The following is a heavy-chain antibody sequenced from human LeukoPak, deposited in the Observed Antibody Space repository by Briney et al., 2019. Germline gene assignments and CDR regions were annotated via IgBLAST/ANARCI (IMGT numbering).Heavy chain of an antibody. D-gene: IGHD1-26*01. Sequence: PSETLSLTCTVSGGSISSYYWSWIRQPPGEGLEWIGYIYYSGSTNYNPSLKSRVTISVDTSKNQFSLKLSSVTAADTAVYYCARGSGSYWGNWFDPWGQGTLVTVSS. CDR3: ARGSGSYWGNWFDP. V-gene: IGHV4-59*01. CDR2: IYYSGST. J-gene: IGHJ5*02. CDR1: GGSISSYY.